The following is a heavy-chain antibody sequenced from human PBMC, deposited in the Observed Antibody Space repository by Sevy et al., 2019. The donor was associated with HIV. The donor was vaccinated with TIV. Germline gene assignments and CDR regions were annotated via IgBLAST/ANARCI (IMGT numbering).Heavy chain of an antibody. CDR1: GFTFSSYW. Sequence: GGSLRLSCAASGFTFSSYWMSWVRQAPGKGLEGVANIKQDGSEKYYVDSVKGRFTISRDNAKNSLYLQMNSLRAEDTAVYYCARAYSGGWYRYYYYYMDVWGKGTTVTVSS. V-gene: IGHV3-7*03. D-gene: IGHD6-19*01. CDR3: ARAYSGGWYRYYYYYMDV. J-gene: IGHJ6*03. CDR2: IKQDGSEK.